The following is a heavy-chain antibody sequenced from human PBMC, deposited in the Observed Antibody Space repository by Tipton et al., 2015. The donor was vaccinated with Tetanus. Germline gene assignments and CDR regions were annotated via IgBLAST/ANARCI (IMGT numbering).Heavy chain of an antibody. CDR3: ARRLGPYTGDQIWHFDL. J-gene: IGHJ2*01. Sequence: QLVQYGTEVKKPGESLKISCKGSGYSFNIYWIAWVRQMPGKGLEWMGIIYPGDSDTRYSPSFQGKVTIYDEKSITTAYLQWSSLKPANTAMYYWARRLGPYTGDQIWHFDLWGRGTMVTVSS. D-gene: IGHD7-27*01. CDR1: GYSFNIYW. CDR2: IYPGDSDT. V-gene: IGHV5-51*01.